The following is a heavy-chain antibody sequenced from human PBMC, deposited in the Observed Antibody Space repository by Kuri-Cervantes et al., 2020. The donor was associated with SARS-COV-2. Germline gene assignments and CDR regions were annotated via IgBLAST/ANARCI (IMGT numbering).Heavy chain of an antibody. CDR2: IKSKTDGGTT. Sequence: GGSLRLSCAASGFTFSSYEMNWVRQAPGKGLEWVGRIKSKTDGGTTDYAAPVKGRFTISRDDSKNTLYLQMNSLKTEDTAVYYCTTRPLITIFGVVTVGGDYFDYWGQGTLVTVSS. J-gene: IGHJ4*02. CDR1: GFTFSSYE. V-gene: IGHV3-15*01. CDR3: TTRPLITIFGVVTVGGDYFDY. D-gene: IGHD3-3*01.